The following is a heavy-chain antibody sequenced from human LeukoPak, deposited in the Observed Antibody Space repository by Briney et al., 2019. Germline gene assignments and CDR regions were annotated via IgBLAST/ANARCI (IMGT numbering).Heavy chain of an antibody. D-gene: IGHD6-13*01. CDR1: GFTFSSYS. CDR3: ARGGGVYSVK. J-gene: IGHJ4*02. Sequence: NPGGSLRLSCAASGFTFSSYSMNWVRQAPGKGLEWVSSISSSSYIYYADSVKGRFTISRDNAKNSLFLQMNTLRAEDTAMYYCARGGGVYSVKWGQGTLVTVSS. V-gene: IGHV3-21*01. CDR2: ISSSSYI.